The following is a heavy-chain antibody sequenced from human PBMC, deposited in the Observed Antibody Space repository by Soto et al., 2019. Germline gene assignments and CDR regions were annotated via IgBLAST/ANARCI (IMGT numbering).Heavy chain of an antibody. CDR1: VFPFGANA. J-gene: IGHJ4*02. CDR2: LSNK. Sequence: PGGSLRLSCVVSVFPFGANAMSWVRQAPGKGLEWVSGLSNKYYADSVKGRFTISRDNSKNTLYLQMNSLRAEDTAVYYCAKGLSGSYFDYWGQGTLVTVSS. V-gene: IGHV3-23*05. CDR3: AKGLSGSYFDY. D-gene: IGHD1-26*01.